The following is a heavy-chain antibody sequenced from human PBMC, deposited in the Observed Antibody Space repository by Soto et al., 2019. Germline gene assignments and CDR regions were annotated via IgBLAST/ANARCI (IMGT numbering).Heavy chain of an antibody. J-gene: IGHJ4*02. Sequence: SETLSLTCTVSGGSISSYYWSWIRQPPGKGLEWIGYIYYSGSTNYNPSLKSRVTISVDTSKNQFSLKLSSVTAADTAVYYCARALGWGGDYVNFDYWGQGTLVTVSS. CDR3: ARALGWGGDYVNFDY. CDR1: GGSISSYY. D-gene: IGHD4-17*01. V-gene: IGHV4-59*01. CDR2: IYYSGST.